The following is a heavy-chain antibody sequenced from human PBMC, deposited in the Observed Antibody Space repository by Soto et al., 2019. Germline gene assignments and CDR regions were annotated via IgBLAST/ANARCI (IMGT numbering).Heavy chain of an antibody. CDR3: VRTSLVVAAATREDY. CDR2: INSDGSST. V-gene: IGHV3-74*01. J-gene: IGHJ4*02. Sequence: EVQLVESGGGLVQPGGSLRLSCAASGFTFSSYWMHWVRQAPGNGLVWVSRINSDGSSTSYADSVKGRFTISIDNAKNTLYLQMNSLRAEDTAVYYCVRTSLVVAAATREDYWGQGTLVTVSS. D-gene: IGHD2-15*01. CDR1: GFTFSSYW.